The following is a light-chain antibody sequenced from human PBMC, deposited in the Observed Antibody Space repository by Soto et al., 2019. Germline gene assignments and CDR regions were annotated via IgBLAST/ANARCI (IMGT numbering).Light chain of an antibody. Sequence: EIVLTQSPATLSLSPGERATLSCRASQSVSSYLAWYPQKPGQTPRLLIYDASNRATGIPARFSGSGSGTDFTLTISSPEPEDFAVYYCQQRSSWPRTFGQGTKLEIK. CDR3: QQRSSWPRT. CDR1: QSVSSY. V-gene: IGKV3-11*01. J-gene: IGKJ2*01. CDR2: DAS.